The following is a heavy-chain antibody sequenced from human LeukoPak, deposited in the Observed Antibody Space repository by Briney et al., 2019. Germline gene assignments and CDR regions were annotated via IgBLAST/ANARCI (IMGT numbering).Heavy chain of an antibody. V-gene: IGHV1-46*01. CDR1: GYTFTNYY. Sequence: ASVKVSCKASGYTFTNYYMHWMRQAPGQGLEWMGIINPGGGSTSYAQKFQGRVTMTRDTSTSTVYMELSSLRSDDTAVYYCARAGYDSSGYYSYWGQGTLVTVSS. D-gene: IGHD3-22*01. J-gene: IGHJ4*02. CDR2: INPGGGST. CDR3: ARAGYDSSGYYSY.